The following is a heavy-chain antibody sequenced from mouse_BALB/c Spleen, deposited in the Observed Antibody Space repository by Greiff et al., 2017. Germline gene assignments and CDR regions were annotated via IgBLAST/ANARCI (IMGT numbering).Heavy chain of an antibody. D-gene: IGHD4-1*01. CDR3: ASSGTWFAY. V-gene: IGHV5-6-3*01. Sequence: EVQLQESGGGLVQPGGSLKLSCAASGFTFSSYGMSWVRQTPDKRLELVATINSNGGSTYYPDSVKGRFTISRDNAKNTLYLQMSSLKSEDTAMYYCASSGTWFAYWGQGTLVTVSA. CDR2: INSNGGST. CDR1: GFTFSSYG. J-gene: IGHJ3*01.